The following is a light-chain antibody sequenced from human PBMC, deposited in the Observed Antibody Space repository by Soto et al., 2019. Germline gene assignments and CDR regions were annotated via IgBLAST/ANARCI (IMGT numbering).Light chain of an antibody. CDR2: WAS. J-gene: IGKJ1*01. Sequence: DFVMTQSPDSLAVSLGERATINCKSSQSVLYNSNNQNYLAWYQQKPGQPPKLLIYWASIRESGVPDRFSGSGSGTEFTLTISSLQPDDFATYYCQHYNSYSEAFGQGTKVDIK. CDR3: QHYNSYSEA. CDR1: QSVLYNSNNQNY. V-gene: IGKV4-1*01.